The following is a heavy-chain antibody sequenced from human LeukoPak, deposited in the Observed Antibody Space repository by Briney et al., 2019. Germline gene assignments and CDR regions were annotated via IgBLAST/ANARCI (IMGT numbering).Heavy chain of an antibody. Sequence: ASVKVSCKSSGGTFSSYAISWVRQAPGQGLEWMGGIIPIFGTANYAQKFQGRVTITADESTSTAYMELSSVRSEDTAVYYCARRPRYCSSTSCYTFDYWGQGTLVTVSS. CDR3: ARRPRYCSSTSCYTFDY. J-gene: IGHJ4*02. D-gene: IGHD2-2*02. CDR1: GGTFSSYA. V-gene: IGHV1-69*13. CDR2: IIPIFGTA.